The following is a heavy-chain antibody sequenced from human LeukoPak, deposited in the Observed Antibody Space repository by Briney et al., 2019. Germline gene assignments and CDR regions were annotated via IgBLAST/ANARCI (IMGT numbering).Heavy chain of an antibody. Sequence: ASVKVSCKASGYTFTSYGISWVRQAPGQGLEWMGWISAYNGNTNYAQKLQGRVTMTTDTSTSTAYMELRSLRSDDTAVYYCARAPKGYYYYYYVDVWGKGTTVTVSS. CDR1: GYTFTSYG. V-gene: IGHV1-18*01. CDR2: ISAYNGNT. CDR3: ARAPKGYYYYYYVDV. J-gene: IGHJ6*03.